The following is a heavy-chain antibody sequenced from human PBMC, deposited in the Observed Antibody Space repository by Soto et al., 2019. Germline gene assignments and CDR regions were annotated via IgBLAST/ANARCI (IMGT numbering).Heavy chain of an antibody. CDR1: GFTFSNYA. Sequence: PRGSLRLSCAASGFTFSNYAMHWVRQAPGKGLEWVAVISYDGSNKYYADSVKGRFTISRDNSKNTLYVQMNSLRAEDTAVYYCARDVGYCSSISCPLGYYYYGMDVWGQGTTVTAP. V-gene: IGHV3-30-3*01. J-gene: IGHJ6*02. CDR3: ARDVGYCSSISCPLGYYYYGMDV. D-gene: IGHD2-2*01. CDR2: ISYDGSNK.